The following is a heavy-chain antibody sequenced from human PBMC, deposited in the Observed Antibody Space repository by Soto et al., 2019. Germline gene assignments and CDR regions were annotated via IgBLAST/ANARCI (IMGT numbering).Heavy chain of an antibody. CDR3: TTHGTGPGRPSDY. CDR2: IKSKTDGGTT. Sequence: GGSLRLSCAASGFTFSNACMSWVRQAPGKGLEWVGRIKSKTDGGTTDYAAPVKGRFTISRDDSKNTLYLQMNSLKTEDTAVYYCTTHGTGPGRPSDYWGQGTLVTVSS. J-gene: IGHJ4*02. V-gene: IGHV3-15*01. D-gene: IGHD1-1*01. CDR1: GFTFSNAC.